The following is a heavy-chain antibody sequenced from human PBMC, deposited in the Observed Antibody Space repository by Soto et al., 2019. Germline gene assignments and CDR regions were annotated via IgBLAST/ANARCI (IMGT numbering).Heavy chain of an antibody. J-gene: IGHJ4*02. CDR3: ARGLPDTVFGGLIRFDD. CDR2: ITGSGGNT. Sequence: EVQLLESGGGLVQRGGSLRLSCRASGFTFSSYVMSWVRQAPGKGLEWVSSITGSGGNTYYADSVKGRFTIARDNSKSTLFLQVTSLRAEDTAIYYCARGLPDTVFGGLIRFDDWGQGTLVTVSS. D-gene: IGHD3-3*01. CDR1: GFTFSSYV. V-gene: IGHV3-23*01.